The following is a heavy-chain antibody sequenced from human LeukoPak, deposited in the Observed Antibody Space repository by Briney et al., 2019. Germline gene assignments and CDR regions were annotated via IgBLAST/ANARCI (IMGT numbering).Heavy chain of an antibody. D-gene: IGHD3-10*01. J-gene: IGHJ3*02. V-gene: IGHV4-59*01. CDR2: IYYSGST. Sequence: SETLSLTCTVSGGSISSYYWSWIRQPPGKGLEWIGYIYYSGSTNYNPSLKSLVTISVDTSKNQFSLKLSSVTAADTAVYYCARELLWFGDPAGAFDIWGQGTMVTVSS. CDR3: ARELLWFGDPAGAFDI. CDR1: GGSISSYY.